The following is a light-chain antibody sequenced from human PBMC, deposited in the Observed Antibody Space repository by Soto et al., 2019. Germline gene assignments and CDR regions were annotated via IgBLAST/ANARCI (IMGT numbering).Light chain of an antibody. J-gene: IGKJ1*01. CDR1: QSISSW. Sequence: DIQMTQAPSTLSASVGDRVTITCRASQSISSWLAWDQQKPGKAPKLLIYKASSLESGVPSRFSGSESGTEFTLTISSLPPDDFETYYCQQYNSYSQWPFGQGTKVDIK. V-gene: IGKV1-5*03. CDR2: KAS. CDR3: QQYNSYSQWP.